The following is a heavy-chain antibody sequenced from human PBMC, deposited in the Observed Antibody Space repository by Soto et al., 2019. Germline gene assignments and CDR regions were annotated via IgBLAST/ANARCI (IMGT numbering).Heavy chain of an antibody. CDR2: ISAYNGNT. D-gene: IGHD3-22*01. J-gene: IGHJ6*02. V-gene: IGHV1-18*04. CDR3: ARDYYDSSGYYSYYYYGMDV. CDR1: GYTFTSYG. Sequence: RASVKVSCKASGYTFTSYGISWVRQAPGQGLEWMGWISAYNGNTNYAQKLQGRVTMTTDTSTSTAYMELRSLRSDDTAVYYCARDYYDSSGYYSYYYYGMDVWGQGTTVTVSS.